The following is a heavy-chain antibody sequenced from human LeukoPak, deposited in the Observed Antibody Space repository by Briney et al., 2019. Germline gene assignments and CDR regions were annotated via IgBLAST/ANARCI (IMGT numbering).Heavy chain of an antibody. J-gene: IGHJ6*02. D-gene: IGHD3-10*01. CDR3: ARYGSGSYSFGMDV. CDR2: IYYSGST. Sequence: SETLSLTCTVSGSSISSYYWCWIRQPPGKGLEWIGYIYYSGSTNYNPSLKSRVTISVDTSKNQFSLKLSSVTAADTAVYYCARYGSGSYSFGMDVWGQGTTVTVSS. CDR1: GSSISSYY. V-gene: IGHV4-59*08.